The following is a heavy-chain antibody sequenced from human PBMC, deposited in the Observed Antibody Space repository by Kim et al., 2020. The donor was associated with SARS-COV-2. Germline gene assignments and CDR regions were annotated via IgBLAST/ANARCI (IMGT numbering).Heavy chain of an antibody. V-gene: IGHV3-30*18. CDR1: GFTFNTYG. CDR2: ISYDGSNK. J-gene: IGHJ4*02. D-gene: IGHD1-26*01. CDR3: AKSFSGSYFGYDY. Sequence: GGSLRLSCAASGFTFNTYGMHWVRQAPGKGLEWVAVISYDGSNKYYADSVKGRVTISRDNSKNTLYLQMNRLRIEDTAVYYCAKSFSGSYFGYDYWGQGTLVTVSS.